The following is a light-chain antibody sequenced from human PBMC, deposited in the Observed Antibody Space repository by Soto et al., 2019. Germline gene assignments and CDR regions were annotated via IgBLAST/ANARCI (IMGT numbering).Light chain of an antibody. V-gene: IGLV2-8*01. J-gene: IGLJ2*01. Sequence: QSALTQPPSASGSPGQSVTISCTGSSSDVGGYNYVSWYQQHPGKAPKLMIYDVSKRPSGVPDRFSGSKSGNTASLTVSGLQAEDEADYYCSSYAGSNIVVFGRGTKLTV. CDR1: SSDVGGYNY. CDR3: SSYAGSNIVV. CDR2: DVS.